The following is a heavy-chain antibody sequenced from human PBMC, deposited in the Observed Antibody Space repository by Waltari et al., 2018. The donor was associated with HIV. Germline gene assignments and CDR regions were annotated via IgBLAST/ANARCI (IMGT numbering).Heavy chain of an antibody. J-gene: IGHJ2*01. V-gene: IGHV4-31*03. CDR3: ARDTYGEPHWYFDL. CDR2: IYYRGRT. D-gene: IGHD4-17*01. CDR1: GGSISSGGYY. Sequence: QVQLQESGPGLVKPSQTLSLTCTVSGGSISSGGYYWSWIRQHPGKGLEWIGYIYYRGRTYSNPSLKSRVTISGDTSKNQFSRKLSSVTAADTAVYYCARDTYGEPHWYFDLWGRGTLVTVSS.